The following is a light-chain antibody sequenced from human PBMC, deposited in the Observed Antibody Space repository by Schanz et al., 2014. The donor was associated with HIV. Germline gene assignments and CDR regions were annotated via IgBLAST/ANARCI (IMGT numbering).Light chain of an antibody. J-gene: IGLJ7*01. CDR1: SGDVGSYNY. CDR2: DVS. CDR3: SSYTSSSPWV. V-gene: IGLV2-14*03. Sequence: QSALTQPASVSGSPGQSISISCTGTSGDVGSYNYVSWYQQHPGKAPKLMIYDVSNRPSGVSNRFSGSKSGNTASLTISGLRAEDEADYYCSSYTSSSPWVFGGGTQLTVL.